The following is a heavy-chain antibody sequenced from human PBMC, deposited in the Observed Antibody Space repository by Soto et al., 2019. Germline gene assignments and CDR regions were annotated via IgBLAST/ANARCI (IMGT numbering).Heavy chain of an antibody. D-gene: IGHD4-17*01. CDR2: ISYDGSNK. J-gene: IGHJ4*02. CDR1: GFTFSSYG. Sequence: QVQLVESGGGVVQPGRSLRLSCAASGFTFSSYGMHWVRQAPGTGLEWVAVISYDGSNKYYADSVKGRFTISRDNSNNTLYLHMNSLRADDTAVYYCAKGFPVRVRWSIDYWGQGTLVTVSS. CDR3: AKGFPVRVRWSIDY. V-gene: IGHV3-30*18.